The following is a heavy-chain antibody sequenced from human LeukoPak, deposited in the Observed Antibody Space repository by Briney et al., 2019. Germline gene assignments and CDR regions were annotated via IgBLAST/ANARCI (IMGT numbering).Heavy chain of an antibody. J-gene: IGHJ6*03. D-gene: IGHD2-21*01. CDR3: ARDVGVHYMDA. CDR2: ISGSGGST. CDR1: GFTFSSYG. Sequence: TGGSLRLSCAASGFTFSSYGMSWVRQAPGKGLEWVSAISGSGGSTYYADSVKGRFTISRDNAKNSLYLQMHSLRAEDTAMYYCARDVGVHYMDAWGKGTTVTVSS. V-gene: IGHV3-23*01.